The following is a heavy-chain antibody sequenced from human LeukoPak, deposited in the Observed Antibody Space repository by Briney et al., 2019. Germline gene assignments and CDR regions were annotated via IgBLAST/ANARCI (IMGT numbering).Heavy chain of an antibody. CDR3: ARPAVVVPAAIQRGYYYGMDV. CDR1: GGTFSSYT. V-gene: IGHV1-69*02. J-gene: IGHJ6*02. D-gene: IGHD2-2*02. Sequence: SVKVSCKATGGTFSSYTISWVRQAPGQGLEWMGRIIPILGIANYAQKFQGRVTITADKSTSTAYMELSSLRSEDTAVYYCARPAVVVPAAIQRGYYYGMDVWGQGTTVTVSS. CDR2: IIPILGIA.